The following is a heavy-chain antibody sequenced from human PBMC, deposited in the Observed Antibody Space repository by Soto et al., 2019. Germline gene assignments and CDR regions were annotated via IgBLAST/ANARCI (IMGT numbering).Heavy chain of an antibody. Sequence: GGSLRLSCAASGFTFSDYYMSWIRQAPGKGLEWVSYISSSGSTIYYADSVKGRFTISRDNAKNSLYLQMNSLRAEDMAVYYCARESHCSSTSCQGSDYWGQGTLVTVSS. CDR3: ARESHCSSTSCQGSDY. CDR1: GFTFSDYY. V-gene: IGHV3-11*04. J-gene: IGHJ4*02. CDR2: ISSSGSTI. D-gene: IGHD2-2*01.